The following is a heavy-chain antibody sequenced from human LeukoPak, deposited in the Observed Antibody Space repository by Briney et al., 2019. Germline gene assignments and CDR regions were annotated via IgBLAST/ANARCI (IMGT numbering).Heavy chain of an antibody. CDR1: GFTFSSYA. V-gene: IGHV3-23*01. D-gene: IGHD1-26*01. CDR2: ISGSGGTT. J-gene: IGHJ4*02. CDR3: ARESRSGSYSSY. Sequence: GGSLRLSCAASGFTFSSYAMSWVRQAPGKGLEWVSGISGSGGTTKYADSVKGRVTISRDNAKNSLYLQMHSLRAEDTRVYYCARESRSGSYSSYWGQGTLVTVSS.